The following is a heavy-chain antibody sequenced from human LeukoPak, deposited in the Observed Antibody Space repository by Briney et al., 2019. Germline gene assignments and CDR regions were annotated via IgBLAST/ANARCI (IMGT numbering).Heavy chain of an antibody. V-gene: IGHV4-30-4*08. D-gene: IGHD1-26*01. Sequence: SQTLSLTCTVSGGSISSGDYYWSWIRQPPGKGLEWIGYIYYNGNTYYNPSLKSRVTMSLDTSKNQIFLKLSSVTAADTAVYYCARERSGSYPFDYWGQGALVTVSS. CDR3: ARERSGSYPFDY. CDR2: IYYNGNT. CDR1: GGSISSGDYY. J-gene: IGHJ4*02.